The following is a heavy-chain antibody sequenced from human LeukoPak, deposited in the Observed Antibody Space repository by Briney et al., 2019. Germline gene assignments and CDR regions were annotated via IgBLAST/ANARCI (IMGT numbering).Heavy chain of an antibody. CDR3: ATGIGTLWSGYYHDY. D-gene: IGHD3-3*01. J-gene: IGHJ4*02. CDR2: IIPVLGVA. Sequence: SVKVSCKASGGTFSTYAISWVRQAPEQGLEWMGRIIPVLGVANYAQKFQGRVTISADKPTSTAYMEVSSLRSEDTAVYYCATGIGTLWSGYYHDYWGQGTLVTVSS. CDR1: GGTFSTYA. V-gene: IGHV1-69*04.